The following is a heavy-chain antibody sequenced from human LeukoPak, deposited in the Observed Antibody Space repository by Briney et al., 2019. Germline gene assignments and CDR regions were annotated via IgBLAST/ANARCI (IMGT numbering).Heavy chain of an antibody. Sequence: SETLSLTCSVSGGSISGYKWAWIRQPAGNGLEWLGRSDDGGHTDYSPSLESRLTVSIDKSKNQVSLKLTSVTAADTAVYYCARAARRPDGWTGGSYHWGQGIPVTVSS. V-gene: IGHV4-4*07. J-gene: IGHJ4*02. CDR1: GGSISGYK. D-gene: IGHD5-24*01. CDR2: SDDGGHT. CDR3: ARAARRPDGWTGGSYH.